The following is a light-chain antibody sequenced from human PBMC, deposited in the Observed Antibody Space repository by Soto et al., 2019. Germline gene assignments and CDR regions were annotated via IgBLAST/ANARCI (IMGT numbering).Light chain of an antibody. CDR2: HAS. J-gene: IGKJ5*01. V-gene: IGKV3-15*01. Sequence: EIVMTQSPATLSVSPGESATLSCRASQSVSSNLAWHQQKPGQAPRILMYHASTRATGISARFSGSGSGTEFTLTISSLQSEDFAVYYCQQYHNWPITFGQGTRLEIK. CDR1: QSVSSN. CDR3: QQYHNWPIT.